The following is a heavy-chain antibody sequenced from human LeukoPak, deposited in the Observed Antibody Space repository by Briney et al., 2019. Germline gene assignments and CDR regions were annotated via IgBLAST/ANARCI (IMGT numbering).Heavy chain of an antibody. J-gene: IGHJ4*02. CDR3: AKVGRPTYCGGDCYTGLIDY. Sequence: GVSLTLSCAASGFTFSSYDMSWVRQSPGKALEWVSAISGSGGSTYYADCVKGRFIISRDNSKNTLYLQMNGLRAEDTDVYYCAKVGRPTYCGGDCYTGLIDYWGQGTLVTVSS. V-gene: IGHV3-23*01. CDR2: ISGSGGST. D-gene: IGHD2-21*02. CDR1: GFTFSSYD.